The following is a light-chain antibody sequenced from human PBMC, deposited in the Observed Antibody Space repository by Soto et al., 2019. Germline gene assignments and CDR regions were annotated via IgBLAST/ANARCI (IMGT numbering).Light chain of an antibody. CDR2: DAS. J-gene: IGKJ1*01. V-gene: IGKV1-5*01. CDR3: QQYNSYSPLT. Sequence: DIQMTQSPSTLSASVGDRVTITCRASQSISSWLAWYQQKPGKAPKLLIYDASSLESGVPSRFSGSGSGTEFTLTISSLQPEDFATYYCQQYNSYSPLTFGQGTKVEIK. CDR1: QSISSW.